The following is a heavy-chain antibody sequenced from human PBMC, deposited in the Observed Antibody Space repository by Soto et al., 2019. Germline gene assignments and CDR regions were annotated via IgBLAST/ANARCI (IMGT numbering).Heavy chain of an antibody. CDR1: GFTFSDHW. CDR2: IKGDGRIT. Sequence: EVQLVESGGGLVQPGGSLRLSCAASGFTFSDHWIHWVRQGPGEGLVWVSRIKGDGRITNYADCVKGRFTISRDNAKNTVYLQINSLRVEDTALYYCARGLRGAYGMDVWGQGTTVTVSS. CDR3: ARGLRGAYGMDV. D-gene: IGHD2-21*01. J-gene: IGHJ6*02. V-gene: IGHV3-74*01.